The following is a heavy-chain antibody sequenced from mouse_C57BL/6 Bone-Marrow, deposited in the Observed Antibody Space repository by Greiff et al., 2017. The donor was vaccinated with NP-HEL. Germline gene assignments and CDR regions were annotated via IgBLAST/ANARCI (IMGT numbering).Heavy chain of an antibody. CDR3: ANPCYCGSSYLYYYAMDY. Sequence: VQLQQSGPELVKPGASVKISCKASGYSFTDYYMHWVKQSHGKSLEWIGVINPYDGTTSYTQKFKGKATLTVDPSSSTAYMQLNSLTSEDSADDYSANPCYCGSSYLYYYAMDYWGQGTSVTVSS. CDR1: GYSFTDYY. D-gene: IGHD1-1*01. CDR2: INPYDGTT. V-gene: IGHV1-39*01. J-gene: IGHJ4*01.